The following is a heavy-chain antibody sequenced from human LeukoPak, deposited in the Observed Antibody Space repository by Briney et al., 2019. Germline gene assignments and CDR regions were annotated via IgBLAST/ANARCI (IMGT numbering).Heavy chain of an antibody. J-gene: IGHJ4*02. V-gene: IGHV4-59*08. CDR1: GDSIRGDY. Sequence: MASETPSLTFTVSGDSIRGDYPGGGPEPPRKGLEWIGCTSYSGRTNYNPSLTSRVTMSLDTSKNQFSLNLSSVTAADTAVYYCAGHIVTTTAVDYWGQGTMVTVSS. CDR3: AGHIVTTTAVDY. CDR2: TSYSGRT. D-gene: IGHD4-11*01.